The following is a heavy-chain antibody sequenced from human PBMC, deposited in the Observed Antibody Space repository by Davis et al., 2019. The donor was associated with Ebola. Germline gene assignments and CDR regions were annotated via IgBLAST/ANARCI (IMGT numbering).Heavy chain of an antibody. CDR1: GYTFNSHG. V-gene: IGHV1-18*01. Sequence: AASVKVSCKASGYTFNSHGISWVRQAPGQGLEWMAWISAYNGHTNYAQKFQGRLTLTTDTSTSTAYMELRSLRSDDTAVYYCASGFDDGPYNYGMDVWGQGTTVTVSS. CDR2: ISAYNGHT. D-gene: IGHD3-9*01. J-gene: IGHJ6*02. CDR3: ASGFDDGPYNYGMDV.